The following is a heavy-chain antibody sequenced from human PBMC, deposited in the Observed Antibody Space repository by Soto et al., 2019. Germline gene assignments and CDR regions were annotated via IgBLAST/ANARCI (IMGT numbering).Heavy chain of an antibody. CDR3: TPLALKYNSDWYPLSD. CDR1: GFTFSNVW. Sequence: EVQLVESGGGLVKPGGSLILSCAGSGFTFSNVWMNWVRQAPGKGLEWVGRIKSETDGGTIDYAAPVKGRFTISRDDSNNTLYLQMNSLKTEDTATYYCTPLALKYNSDWYPLSDWGQGTRVTVSS. J-gene: IGHJ4*02. V-gene: IGHV3-15*07. D-gene: IGHD6-19*01. CDR2: IKSETDGGTI.